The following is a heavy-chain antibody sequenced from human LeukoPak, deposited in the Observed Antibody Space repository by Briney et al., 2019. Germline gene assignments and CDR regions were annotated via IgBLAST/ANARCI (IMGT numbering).Heavy chain of an antibody. J-gene: IGHJ4*02. V-gene: IGHV3-30*18. D-gene: IGHD6-13*01. CDR1: AFPFRNYA. CDR3: AKDGAMAAAGYYLDY. Sequence: GRSLRLSCAASAFPFRNYAMHWLRQAPGKGLEWVAVIASDGNDKHLADSVKGRFTISRDNSRNTLFLQMNSLRTEDTAVYYCAKDGAMAAAGYYLDYWGQGTPVTVSS. CDR2: IASDGNDK.